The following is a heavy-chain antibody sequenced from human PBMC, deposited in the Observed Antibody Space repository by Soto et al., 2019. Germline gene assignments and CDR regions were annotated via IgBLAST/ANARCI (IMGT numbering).Heavy chain of an antibody. Sequence: LRLSCAASGFTFSSYGMHWVRQAPGKGLEWVAVISYDGSNKYYADSVKGRFTISRDNSKNTLYLQMNSLRAEDTAVYYCAKDQGATMVRGVIISWGQGTLVTVSS. V-gene: IGHV3-30*18. D-gene: IGHD3-10*01. CDR2: ISYDGSNK. J-gene: IGHJ4*02. CDR3: AKDQGATMVRGVIIS. CDR1: GFTFSSYG.